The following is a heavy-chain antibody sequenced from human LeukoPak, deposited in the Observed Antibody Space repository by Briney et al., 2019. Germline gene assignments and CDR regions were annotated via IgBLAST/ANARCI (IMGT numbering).Heavy chain of an antibody. J-gene: IGHJ4*02. CDR3: ARQEDIITTTGFDY. D-gene: IGHD5-12*01. Sequence: KVSCKASGYTFTSYWIGWVRQMPGKGLEWMGIIYPGDSDTKYSPSFQGQVTISADKSISTAYLQWSSLKASDTAMYYCARQEDIITTTGFDYWGPGTLVTVSS. CDR1: GYTFTSYW. V-gene: IGHV5-51*01. CDR2: IYPGDSDT.